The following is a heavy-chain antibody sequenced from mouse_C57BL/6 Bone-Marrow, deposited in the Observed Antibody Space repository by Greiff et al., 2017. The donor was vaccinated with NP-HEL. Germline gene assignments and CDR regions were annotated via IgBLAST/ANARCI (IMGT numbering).Heavy chain of an antibody. J-gene: IGHJ2*01. CDR2: IDPEDGET. V-gene: IGHV14-2*01. Sequence: EVQLQQSGAELVKPGASVKLSCTASGFNIKDYYMHWVKQRTEQGLEWIGRIDPEDGETKYAQKFQGKATITADTSSNTAYLQSSSLTSEDTAVYSGARGWEPLDDWGQGTTRTVSA. CDR3: ARGWEPLDD. CDR1: GFNIKDYY. D-gene: IGHD1-1*02.